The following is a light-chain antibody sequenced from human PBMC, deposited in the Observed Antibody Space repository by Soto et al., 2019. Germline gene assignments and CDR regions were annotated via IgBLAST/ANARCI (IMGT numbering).Light chain of an antibody. CDR1: SSNIGNNY. CDR2: ENN. Sequence: QSALTQPPSVSAAPGQTVTISCSGSSSNIGNNYVSWYQQLPGTAPKLLIYENNKRPSGIPDRFSGSKSGTSATLGITGLQTGDEADYYCGTWDSSLSAGGVFGTGTKLTVL. CDR3: GTWDSSLSAGGV. V-gene: IGLV1-51*02. J-gene: IGLJ1*01.